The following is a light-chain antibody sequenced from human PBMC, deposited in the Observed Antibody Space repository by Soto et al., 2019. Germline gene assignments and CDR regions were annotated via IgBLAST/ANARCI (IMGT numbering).Light chain of an antibody. V-gene: IGKV1-33*01. J-gene: IGKJ1*01. Sequence: DIQMTQSPSSLSASVGDRATITCQASQDIINYVNWYQQKPGKAPKLLISTASNLESGVPSRFSGRGSGTDFTLAIDGLQPEDFATYYCQQYHALPRTFGQGTRVEI. CDR3: QQYHALPRT. CDR2: TAS. CDR1: QDIINY.